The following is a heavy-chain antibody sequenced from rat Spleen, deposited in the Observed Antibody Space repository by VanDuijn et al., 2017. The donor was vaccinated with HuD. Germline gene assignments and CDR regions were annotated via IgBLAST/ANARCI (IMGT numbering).Heavy chain of an antibody. Sequence: EVQLVESGGGLVQPGRSLKLSCAASGFTFSNFYMAWVRQAPTKGLEWVAYISTVGGSTYYGDSVNGRFTISRDNPKSTLFLQMDSLRSEDTATYYCARGGYTTDYFYVGWFAYWGQGTLVTVSS. CDR2: ISTVGGST. V-gene: IGHV5-27*01. D-gene: IGHD1-6*01. J-gene: IGHJ3*01. CDR3: ARGGYTTDYFYVGWFAY. CDR1: GFTFSNFY.